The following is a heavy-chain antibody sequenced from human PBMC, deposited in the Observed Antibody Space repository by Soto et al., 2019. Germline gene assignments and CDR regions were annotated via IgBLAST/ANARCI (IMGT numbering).Heavy chain of an antibody. Sequence: QVQLVESGGGVVQPGRSLRLSCAASGFTFSSYAMHWVRQAPGKGLEWVAVISYDGSNKYYADSVKGRFTISRDNSKNTLYLQMTSLRAEDTAVYYCARDRFASSWSYFDYWGQGTLVTVSS. CDR3: ARDRFASSWSYFDY. D-gene: IGHD6-13*01. CDR1: GFTFSSYA. V-gene: IGHV3-30-3*01. CDR2: ISYDGSNK. J-gene: IGHJ4*02.